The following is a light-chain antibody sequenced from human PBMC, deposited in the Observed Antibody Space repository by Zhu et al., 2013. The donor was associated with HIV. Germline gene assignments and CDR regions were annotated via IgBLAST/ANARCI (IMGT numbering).Light chain of an antibody. Sequence: QSALTQPASVSGSPGQSITISCTGTANDIGGYNYVSWYQHHPFKAPKLMIFEVSNRPSGVSNRFSGSKSGNTASLTISGLQAEDEADYYCISYTTSSTLVFGGGTKLTVL. J-gene: IGLJ3*02. CDR3: ISYTTSSTLV. CDR1: ANDIGGYNY. CDR2: EVS. V-gene: IGLV2-14*01.